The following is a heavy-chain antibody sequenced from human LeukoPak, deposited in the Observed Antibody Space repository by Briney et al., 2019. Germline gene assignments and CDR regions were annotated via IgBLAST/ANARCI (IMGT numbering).Heavy chain of an antibody. V-gene: IGHV1-24*01. CDR1: GYTLTELP. D-gene: IGHD1-1*01. CDR2: FDPEDGET. CDR3: ATRTTGTTDALDI. J-gene: IGHJ3*02. Sequence: ASVKVSCKVFGYTLTELPIHWVRQAPGKGLEWVGGFDPEDGETTYAQKFQGRVTMTEDTSTDTAYMEVSGLRSEDTVVYYCATRTTGTTDALDIWGQGTMVTVSS.